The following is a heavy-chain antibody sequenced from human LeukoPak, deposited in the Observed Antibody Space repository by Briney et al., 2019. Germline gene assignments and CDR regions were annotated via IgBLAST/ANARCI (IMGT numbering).Heavy chain of an antibody. CDR2: IYHSGIT. D-gene: IGHD2-2*01. J-gene: IGHJ6*03. CDR3: ARDGYCSRPSCSWGDYYYMDV. V-gene: IGHV4-4*02. CDR1: GDSISSSNW. Sequence: SETLSLTCTVSGDSISSSNWWSWVRQPPEKGLEWIGEIYHSGITNYNPSLKSRVTISVDKSKNQFSLKLSSVTAADTAVYYCARDGYCSRPSCSWGDYYYMDVWGNGTTVTVSS.